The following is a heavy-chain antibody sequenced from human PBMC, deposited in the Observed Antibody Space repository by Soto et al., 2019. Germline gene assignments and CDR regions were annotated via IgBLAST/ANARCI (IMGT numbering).Heavy chain of an antibody. CDR3: ARDWRILGMDV. CDR1: GFTFSRYS. V-gene: IGHV3-21*01. Sequence: PGGSLRLSCAASGFTFSRYSMNWVRQAPGKGLEWVASISSSSTYIYFATSVKGRFTTSRDNAKNTLYLQMNSLRAEDTAVYYCARDWRILGMDVWGQGTTVTVSS. CDR2: ISSSSTYI. J-gene: IGHJ6*02.